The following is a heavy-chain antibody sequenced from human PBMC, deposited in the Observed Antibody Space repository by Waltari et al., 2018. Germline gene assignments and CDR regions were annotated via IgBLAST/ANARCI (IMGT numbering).Heavy chain of an antibody. CDR1: GYSFTSYW. CDR3: ARHRATVTTGNWFDP. J-gene: IGHJ5*02. CDR2: IYPGDSDT. Sequence: EVQLVQSGAEVKKPGESLKISCKGSGYSFTSYWIGCVRQMPGKGLEWMGIIYPGDSDTRYSPSFQGQVTISADKSISTAYLQWSSLKASDTAMYYCARHRATVTTGNWFDPWGQGTLVTVSS. D-gene: IGHD4-17*01. V-gene: IGHV5-51*01.